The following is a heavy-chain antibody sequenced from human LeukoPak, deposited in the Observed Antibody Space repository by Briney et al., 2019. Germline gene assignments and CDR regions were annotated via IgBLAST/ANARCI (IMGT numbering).Heavy chain of an antibody. Sequence: ASVKVSCKASGYTFTSYDINWVRQATGQGLEWMGWMNPNSGNTGYAQKFQGRVTITADKSTSTAYMELSSLRSEDTAVYYCARGFGYSYGYGFDYWGQGTLVTVSS. V-gene: IGHV1-8*01. J-gene: IGHJ4*02. CDR1: GYTFTSYD. D-gene: IGHD5-18*01. CDR3: ARGFGYSYGYGFDY. CDR2: MNPNSGNT.